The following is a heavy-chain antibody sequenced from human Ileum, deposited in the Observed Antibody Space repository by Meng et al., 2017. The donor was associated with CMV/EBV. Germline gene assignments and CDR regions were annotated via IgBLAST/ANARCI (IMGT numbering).Heavy chain of an antibody. D-gene: IGHD3-10*01. CDR1: GGSISSYY. CDR2: IYYSGST. J-gene: IGHJ4*02. CDR3: ARVRMVRGAVFDY. Sequence: SETLSLTCTVSGGSISSYYWSWIRQPPGKGLEWIGYIYYSGSTNYNPSLKSRVTISVDTSKNQFSLKLSSVTAADTAVYYCARVRMVRGAVFDYWGQGTLVTVSS. V-gene: IGHV4-59*01.